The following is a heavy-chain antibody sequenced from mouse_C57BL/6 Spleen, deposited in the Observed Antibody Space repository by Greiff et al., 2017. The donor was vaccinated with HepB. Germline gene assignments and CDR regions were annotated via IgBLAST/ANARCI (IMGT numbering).Heavy chain of an antibody. CDR3: ARPGIWYFDV. Sequence: EVQLVESGGGLVKPGGSLKLSCAASGFTFSDYGMHWVRQAPEKGLEWVAYISSGSSTIYYADTVKGRFTISRDKAKNTLFLQMTSLRSEDTAMYYCARPGIWYFDVWGTGTTVTVSS. CDR2: ISSGSSTI. J-gene: IGHJ1*03. CDR1: GFTFSDYG. D-gene: IGHD4-1*01. V-gene: IGHV5-17*01.